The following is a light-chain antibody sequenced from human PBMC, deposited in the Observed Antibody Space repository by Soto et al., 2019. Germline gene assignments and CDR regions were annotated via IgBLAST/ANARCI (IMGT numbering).Light chain of an antibody. CDR1: QSISYY. CDR2: GAS. J-gene: IGKJ1*01. Sequence: IVLTQSPATLSLSPGERTTLSCRASQSISYYLDWFQQKPGQAPMLIVYGASSRATGIPARFSGSGSGTDFTLTISSLEPEDFAVYYCQHRFNWPWTFGQGTKVEI. CDR3: QHRFNWPWT. V-gene: IGKV3-11*01.